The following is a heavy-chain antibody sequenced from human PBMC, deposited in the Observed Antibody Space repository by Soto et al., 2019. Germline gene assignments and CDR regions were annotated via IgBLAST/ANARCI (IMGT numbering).Heavy chain of an antibody. CDR3: ARDRSLWFGENNWFYP. Sequence: GASVKVSCNASGYTFTSYGISWVRQAPGQGLEWMGWISAYNGNTNYAQKLQGRVTMTTDTSTSTAYMELRSLRSDDTAVYYCARDRSLWFGENNWFYPWGQGTLVTVSS. CDR1: GYTFTSYG. CDR2: ISAYNGNT. J-gene: IGHJ5*02. D-gene: IGHD3-10*01. V-gene: IGHV1-18*01.